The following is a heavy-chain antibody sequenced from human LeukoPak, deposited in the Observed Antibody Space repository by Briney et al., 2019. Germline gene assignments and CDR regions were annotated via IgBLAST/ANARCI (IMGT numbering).Heavy chain of an antibody. V-gene: IGHV3-30*04. CDR1: GFTFTNYA. J-gene: IGHJ4*02. Sequence: GGSLRLSCAASGFTFTNYALHWVRQAPAKGLEWVAVISHDGSNEDYADPVKGRFTISRDNSRNTLYLQMNSLRPEDTAVYYCTRDRVAGSRTFDYWGQGTLVAVSS. D-gene: IGHD6-19*01. CDR3: TRDRVAGSRTFDY. CDR2: ISHDGSNE.